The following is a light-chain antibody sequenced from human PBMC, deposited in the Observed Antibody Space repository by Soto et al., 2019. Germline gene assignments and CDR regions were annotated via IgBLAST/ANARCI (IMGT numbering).Light chain of an antibody. CDR3: CSYAGSYSYA. CDR2: DVN. V-gene: IGLV2-11*01. J-gene: IGLJ1*01. Sequence: QSVLTQPRSVSGPPGQSVTISCTGTSSDVGGFNSVSWYQQHPGKAPKLMIYDVNKRPSGVPDRFSGSKSGSTASLTISGLQAEDEADYYCCSYAGSYSYAFATGTKLTVL. CDR1: SSDVGGFNS.